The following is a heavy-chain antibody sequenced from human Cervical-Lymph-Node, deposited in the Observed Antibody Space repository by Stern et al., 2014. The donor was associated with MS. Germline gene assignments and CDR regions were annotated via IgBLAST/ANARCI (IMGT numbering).Heavy chain of an antibody. J-gene: IGHJ6*02. Sequence: EVQLVESGGGLVQPGGSLRLSCAASGFTVSSNYMNWVRQAPGKGLEWVSIIYSGGGTYYADSVKGRFTISRDNPKNTLYLQMNSLRVEDTAVYYCARGGTQLHYGMDVWGQGTTVTVSS. CDR3: ARGGTQLHYGMDV. D-gene: IGHD3-16*01. CDR1: GFTVSSNY. CDR2: IYSGGGT. V-gene: IGHV3-66*02.